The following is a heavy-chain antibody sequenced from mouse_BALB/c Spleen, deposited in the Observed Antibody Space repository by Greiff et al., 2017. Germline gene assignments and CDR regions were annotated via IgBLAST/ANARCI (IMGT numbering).Heavy chain of an antibody. CDR2: ISSGSSTI. J-gene: IGHJ4*01. D-gene: IGHD2-9*01. CDR3: ARGGAYYGYYYAMDY. Sequence: EVQGVESGGGLVQPGGSRKLSCAASGFTFSSFGMHWVRQAPEKGLEWVAYISSGSSTIYYADTVKGRFTISRDNPKNTLFLQMTSLRSEDTAMYYCARGGAYYGYYYAMDYWGQGTSVTVSS. CDR1: GFTFSSFG. V-gene: IGHV5-17*02.